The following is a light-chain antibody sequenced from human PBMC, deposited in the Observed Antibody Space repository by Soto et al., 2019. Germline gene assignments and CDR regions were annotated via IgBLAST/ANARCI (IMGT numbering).Light chain of an antibody. CDR3: QQYKDWPLA. Sequence: EIVLTQSPGTLSLSPGERATLSCRASQSISNNYLAWYQQKPGQAPRLLIYGASARATGIPDRFSGSGSGTDFTLTISRLEPEDFAVYYCQQYKDWPLAFGQGTKVEIK. CDR2: GAS. V-gene: IGKV3-20*01. J-gene: IGKJ1*01. CDR1: QSISNNY.